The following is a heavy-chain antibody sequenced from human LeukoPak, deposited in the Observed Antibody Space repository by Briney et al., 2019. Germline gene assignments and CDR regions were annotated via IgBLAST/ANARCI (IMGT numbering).Heavy chain of an antibody. Sequence: ETLALTCGVHSGSFSGKYWSWVRQPPGKGLGWIGDINRRGSPNYNPSLKSRVTISLDTSKNQLSLRLASVTAADTAIYYCASAMYRLFDYWGQGSLVIVSS. V-gene: IGHV4-34*01. D-gene: IGHD2-2*01. CDR1: SGSFSGKY. J-gene: IGHJ4*02. CDR3: ASAMYRLFDY. CDR2: INRRGSP.